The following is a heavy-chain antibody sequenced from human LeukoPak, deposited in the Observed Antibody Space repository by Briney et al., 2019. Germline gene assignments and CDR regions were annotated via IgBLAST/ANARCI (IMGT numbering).Heavy chain of an antibody. CDR3: ARDLSEKYSIDY. V-gene: IGHV3-30-3*01. CDR1: GFAFSSYA. CDR2: IPYDGRIK. J-gene: IGHJ4*02. D-gene: IGHD2/OR15-2a*01. Sequence: PGRSLRLSCAASGFAFSSYAIHWVRQAPGKGLEWVSFIPYDGRIKYYADSVKGRLTISRDNSKNTLSLQMNSLRAEDTAIYYCARDLSEKYSIDYWGQGTLVTVSS.